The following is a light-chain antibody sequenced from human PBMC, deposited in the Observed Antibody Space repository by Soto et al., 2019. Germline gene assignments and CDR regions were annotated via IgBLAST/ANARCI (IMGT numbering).Light chain of an antibody. CDR3: QQYGGSPIT. CDR1: QTINNN. J-gene: IGKJ5*01. V-gene: IGKV3-20*01. Sequence: TQAPATLSLSPGERATLYCRASQTINNNVAWYQLKHGQVPRIVIYGSSSRDTGIPDRFSGHGSGTDCTLTISRLEPEDFEVYYCQQYGGSPITFGQGTRLEIK. CDR2: GSS.